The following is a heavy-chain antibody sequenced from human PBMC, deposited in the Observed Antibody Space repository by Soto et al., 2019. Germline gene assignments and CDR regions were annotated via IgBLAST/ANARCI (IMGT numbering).Heavy chain of an antibody. J-gene: IGHJ4*02. CDR3: AKARCSTTDCYGPDY. CDR2: ISGSGGSP. Sequence: EVQLLESGGGLVQPGGSLRLSCVASGFTFSTYTMSWVRQAPGKGLEWVSVISGSGGSPSYADSVQGRFSISRDNPKNTLYRQMDSLRGEDTAMNYCAKARCSTTDCYGPDYWGQGTLVTVSS. CDR1: GFTFSTYT. D-gene: IGHD2-2*01. V-gene: IGHV3-23*01.